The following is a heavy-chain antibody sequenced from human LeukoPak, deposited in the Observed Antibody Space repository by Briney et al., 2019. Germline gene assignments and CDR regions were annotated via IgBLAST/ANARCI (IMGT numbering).Heavy chain of an antibody. CDR2: IAYDGSRA. Sequence: GGSLRLSCAGSGFTFGGYGMHWFRQTPGKGLEWVAVIAYDGSRAFYADSVKGRFTISRDNSKNTMSVQMGDLRAEDTAVYYCTRYNNDHFDYWGQGTLVTVSS. V-gene: IGHV3-33*01. J-gene: IGHJ4*02. CDR1: GFTFGGYG. D-gene: IGHD1-14*01. CDR3: TRYNNDHFDY.